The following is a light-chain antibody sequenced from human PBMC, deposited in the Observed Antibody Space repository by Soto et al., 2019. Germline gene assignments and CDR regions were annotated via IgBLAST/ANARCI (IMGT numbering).Light chain of an antibody. J-gene: IGLJ2*01. CDR3: QTWGTGTVI. Sequence: QAVVTQSPSASASLGASVKLTCTLGSGHSDYPIVWHQQQPEKGPRFLMRVNSDGSHSQGDGIPDRFSGSSSGTERYLIISSLQSEDETDYYCQTWGTGTVIFGGGTKLTVL. CDR2: VNSDGSH. CDR1: SGHSDYP. V-gene: IGLV4-69*02.